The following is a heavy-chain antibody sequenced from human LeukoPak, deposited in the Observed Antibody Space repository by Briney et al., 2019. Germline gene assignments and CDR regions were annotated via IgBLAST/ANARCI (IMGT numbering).Heavy chain of an antibody. CDR1: GFTFSSYW. J-gene: IGHJ4*02. D-gene: IGHD6-19*01. CDR2: IKQDGSEK. CDR3: AREAPPIAVAGEFDY. Sequence: GSLRLSCAASGFTFSSYWMSWVRQAPGKGLEWVANIKQDGSEKYYVDSVKGRFTISRDNAKNSLYLQMNSLRAEDTAVYYCAREAPPIAVAGEFDYWGQGTLVTVSS. V-gene: IGHV3-7*01.